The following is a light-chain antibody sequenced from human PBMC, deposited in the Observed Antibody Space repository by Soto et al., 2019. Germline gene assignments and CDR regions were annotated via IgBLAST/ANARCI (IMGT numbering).Light chain of an antibody. Sequence: DIVMTQSPATLSVSPGERVTLSCRASQSVSRNLAWYQQKPGQPPRLLIFGTSTRANGIPARFSGSGSGTEFTLTISSLQSEDFAVYYCQQDKNWPPITFGQGTRPEVK. CDR2: GTS. J-gene: IGKJ5*01. CDR1: QSVSRN. CDR3: QQDKNWPPIT. V-gene: IGKV3D-15*01.